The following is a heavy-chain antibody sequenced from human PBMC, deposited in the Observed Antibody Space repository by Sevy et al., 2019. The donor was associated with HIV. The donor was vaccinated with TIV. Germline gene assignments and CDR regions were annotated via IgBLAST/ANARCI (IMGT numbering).Heavy chain of an antibody. CDR1: RLTFSSSS. D-gene: IGHD3-3*01. V-gene: IGHV3-48*02. CDR3: ARGFMGADYYYGMDV. J-gene: IGHJ6*02. Sequence: GGSLRLSCAASRLTFSSSSVNWVRQAPGKGLEWVSYISSSSTTIYYADSVKGRFTISRDNAKNSLYLRMNSLRDEDTAVYYCARGFMGADYYYGMDVWGQGTTVTVSS. CDR2: ISSSSTTI.